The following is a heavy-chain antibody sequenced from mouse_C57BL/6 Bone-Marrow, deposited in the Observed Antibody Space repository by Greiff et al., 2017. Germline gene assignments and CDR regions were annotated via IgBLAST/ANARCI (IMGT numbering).Heavy chain of an antibody. D-gene: IGHD1-3*01. V-gene: IGHV1-55*01. Sequence: VQLQQPGAELVKPGASVKMSCKASGYTFTSYWITWVKQRPGQGLEWIGDIYPGSGSTNYNEKFKSKATLTVDTSSSTAYMQLSSLTSEDSAVYYCARERDISNGFAYWGQGTLVTVSA. CDR3: ARERDISNGFAY. J-gene: IGHJ3*01. CDR1: GYTFTSYW. CDR2: IYPGSGST.